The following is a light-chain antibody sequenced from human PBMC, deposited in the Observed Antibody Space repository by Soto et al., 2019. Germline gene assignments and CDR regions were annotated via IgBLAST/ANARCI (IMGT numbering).Light chain of an antibody. J-gene: IGKJ3*01. Sequence: AIRMTQSPSSFSASTGDRVTITCRARQGISSYLSWYQQKPWKAPKLLIYAASTLQSGVPSRFSGSGSGTDFTLTISCLQSEDFATYYCQQYYSYPPTFGPETKVDIK. CDR1: QGISSY. CDR3: QQYYSYPPT. CDR2: AAS. V-gene: IGKV1-8*01.